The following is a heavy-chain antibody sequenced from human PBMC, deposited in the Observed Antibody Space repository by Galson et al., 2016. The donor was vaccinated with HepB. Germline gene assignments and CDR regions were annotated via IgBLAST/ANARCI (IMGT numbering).Heavy chain of an antibody. D-gene: IGHD3-3*01. CDR1: GFTFSSYA. Sequence: SLRLSCAASGFTFSSYAMSWVRQAPGKGLEWVAAISGCGGNTYYVHSVKGRFTITRDNSKNTLYLQMNSLRAEDTAVYYCAKDLGFLEWLFFDSYYYYGMDVWGQGTTVTVSS. CDR3: AKDLGFLEWLFFDSYYYYGMDV. J-gene: IGHJ6*02. V-gene: IGHV3-23*01. CDR2: ISGCGGNT.